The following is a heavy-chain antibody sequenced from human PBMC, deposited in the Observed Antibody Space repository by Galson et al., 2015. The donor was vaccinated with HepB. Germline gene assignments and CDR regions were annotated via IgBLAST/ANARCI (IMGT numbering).Heavy chain of an antibody. J-gene: IGHJ4*02. CDR2: IIPIFGTA. D-gene: IGHD6-13*01. V-gene: IGHV1-69*13. Sequence: SVKVSCKASGGTFSSYAISWVRQAPGQGLEWMGGIIPIFGTANYAQKFQGRVTITADESTSTAYMELSSLRSEDTAVYYCARSPGSSWPGPLFDYWGQGTLVTVSS. CDR1: GGTFSSYA. CDR3: ARSPGSSWPGPLFDY.